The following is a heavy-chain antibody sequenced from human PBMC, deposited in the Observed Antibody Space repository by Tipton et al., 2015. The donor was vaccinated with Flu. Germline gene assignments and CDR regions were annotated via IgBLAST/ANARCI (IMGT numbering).Heavy chain of an antibody. J-gene: IGHJ5*02. D-gene: IGHD3-3*01. Sequence: QVQLVQSGVEVRKPGASVQVSCQASGYTFDNYGISWVRQAPGQGLEWMGWISAYTGNTNYAQNFQGRVTMTTDTSTNTAYMQLSALRSDDTAVYYCVRDPNRSSFGYNWFDPWGQGTLVTVSS. V-gene: IGHV1-18*01. CDR3: VRDPNRSSFGYNWFDP. CDR1: GYTFDNYG. CDR2: ISAYTGNT.